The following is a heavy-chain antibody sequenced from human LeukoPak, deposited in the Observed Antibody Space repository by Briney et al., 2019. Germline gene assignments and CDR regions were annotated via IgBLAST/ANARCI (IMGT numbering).Heavy chain of an antibody. D-gene: IGHD3-10*01. CDR1: GITLSNYG. V-gene: IGHV3-23*01. J-gene: IGHJ4*02. Sequence: GGSLRLSCVVSGITLSNYGMSWVRQAPGKGLEWVSGISERGGSTNYADSVKGRFTISRDTSLNTLYLQMTSLRAEDTAVYFCAKRGIVIRGILVIGYHQEAYHYDYWGQGVLVTVSS. CDR3: AKRGIVIRGILVIGYHQEAYHYDY. CDR2: ISERGGST.